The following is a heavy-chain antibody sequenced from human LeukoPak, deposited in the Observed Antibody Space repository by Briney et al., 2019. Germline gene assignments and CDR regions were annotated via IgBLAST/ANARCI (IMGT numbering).Heavy chain of an antibody. CDR2: IWYDGSKE. CDR1: GFPFSSCA. V-gene: IGHV3-33*01. J-gene: IGHJ6*04. Sequence: GGSLRLSCAASGFPFSSCAMHWVRQAPGKGLEWVALIWYDGSKESYADSVKGRFTISRDKTKNTVFLQMDSLRADDTAVYYCARNVVRGVLINGLDVWGKGTAVTVSS. CDR3: ARNVVRGVLINGLDV. D-gene: IGHD3-10*01.